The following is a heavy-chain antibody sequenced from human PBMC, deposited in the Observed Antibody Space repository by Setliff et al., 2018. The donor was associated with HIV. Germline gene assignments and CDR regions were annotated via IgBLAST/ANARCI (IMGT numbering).Heavy chain of an antibody. J-gene: IGHJ3*02. CDR3: ARGLGALEWEKRDGDAFDI. CDR2: MTPNSGNT. D-gene: IGHD3-3*01. Sequence: ASVTVSCKASGYTFTNYDVNWLRQATGQGLEWMGWMTPNSGNTGSAQKFQGRVSMTRNISISTAYMELRSLTSEDTAVYFCARGLGALEWEKRDGDAFDIWGQGTMVTVSS. V-gene: IGHV1-8*02. CDR1: GYTFTNYD.